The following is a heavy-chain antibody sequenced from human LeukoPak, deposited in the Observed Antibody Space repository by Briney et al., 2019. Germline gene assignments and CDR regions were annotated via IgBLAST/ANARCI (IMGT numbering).Heavy chain of an antibody. J-gene: IGHJ4*02. CDR3: AKDLGPGSMATSPGFDY. CDR2: ISWYSGSI. V-gene: IGHV3-9*01. CDR1: GFTFDDYA. Sequence: GGSLRLSCAASGFTFDDYAMHWVRQAPGKGLEWVSGISWYSGSIGYADSVKGRFTISRDNAKTSLYLQMNSLRAEDTALYYCAKDLGPGSMATSPGFDYWGQGTLVTVSS. D-gene: IGHD5-24*01.